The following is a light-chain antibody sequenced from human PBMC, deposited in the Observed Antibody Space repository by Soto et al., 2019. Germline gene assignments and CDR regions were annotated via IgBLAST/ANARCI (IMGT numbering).Light chain of an antibody. CDR1: QSVNSV. CDR2: DAS. J-gene: IGKJ5*01. CDR3: QQRSSWPVT. Sequence: EIGWTQYPATLSLSPGERATRSCRASQSVNSVLAWYQQKPGQAARLLIYDASNRATGIPARFSGSGSETGFTPAISSLEPEDFAVYDGQQRSSWPVTFGQGTRLEI. V-gene: IGKV3-11*01.